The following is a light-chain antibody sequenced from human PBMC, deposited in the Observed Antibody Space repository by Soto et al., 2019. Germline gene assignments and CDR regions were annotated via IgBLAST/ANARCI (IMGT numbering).Light chain of an antibody. J-gene: IGLJ1*01. V-gene: IGLV2-23*02. Sequence: QSVLTQPASVSGSPGQSITISCTRTNSDVGSYNFVSWYQQHPGKAPKVMIFEVSKRPSGVSDRFSGSKSGNMASLTISGLQAEDEADYYCCSDAGSSTYVFGTGTKLTVL. CDR2: EVS. CDR1: NSDVGSYNF. CDR3: CSDAGSSTYV.